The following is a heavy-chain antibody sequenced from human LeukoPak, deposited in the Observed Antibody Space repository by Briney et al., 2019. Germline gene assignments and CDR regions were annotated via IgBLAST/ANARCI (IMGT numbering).Heavy chain of an antibody. CDR1: GGSISSSGYY. CDR2: IYYSGST. CDR3: ARHEYSGSYYGLSWFDP. V-gene: IGHV4-39*01. D-gene: IGHD1-26*01. Sequence: SETLSLTCTVSGGSISSSGYYWGWIRQPPGKGLEWIASIYYSGSTYYNPSLKSRVTISVDTYKNQLSLKLSSLTAADTAVYYCARHEYSGSYYGLSWFDPWGQGTLVTVSS. J-gene: IGHJ5*02.